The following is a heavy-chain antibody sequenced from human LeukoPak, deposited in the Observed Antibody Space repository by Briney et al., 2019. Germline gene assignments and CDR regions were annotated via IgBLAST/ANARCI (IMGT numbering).Heavy chain of an antibody. Sequence: SETLSLTCTVSGGSISSYYWSWIRQPPGKGLEWIGYIYYSGSTNYNPSLKSRVPISVDTSKNQFSLKLSSVTAADTAVYYCARANINWFDPWGQGTLVTVSS. CDR2: IYYSGST. J-gene: IGHJ5*02. D-gene: IGHD2/OR15-2a*01. CDR1: GGSISSYY. CDR3: ARANINWFDP. V-gene: IGHV4-59*08.